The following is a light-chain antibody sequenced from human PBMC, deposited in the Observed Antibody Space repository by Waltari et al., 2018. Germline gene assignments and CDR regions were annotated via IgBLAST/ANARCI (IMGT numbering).Light chain of an antibody. Sequence: EIVMTQSPATLSLSPGERATLSCRASQRVSSSVAWYQQKPGQAPSLLIYGASSRATGIPDRFSGSGSGTDFTLTISSLEPEDVAVYYCLQRSNWPFTFGPGTKLDIK. J-gene: IGKJ3*01. V-gene: IGKV3-15*01. CDR2: GAS. CDR1: QRVSSS. CDR3: LQRSNWPFT.